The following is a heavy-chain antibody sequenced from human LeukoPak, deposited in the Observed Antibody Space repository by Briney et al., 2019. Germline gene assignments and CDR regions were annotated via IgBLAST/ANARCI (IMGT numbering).Heavy chain of an antibody. D-gene: IGHD6-13*01. V-gene: IGHV3-49*04. CDR1: GFTLGDYA. CDR3: TRRLPIAAAFGFDP. Sequence: GGSLRLSCTASGFTLGDYAMSWVRQAPGKGLEWVGFIRSKTYGGTTEYAASVKGRFTISRDDSKSIAYLHMNSLKTEDTAVYYCTRRLPIAAAFGFDPWGQGTLVTVSS. J-gene: IGHJ5*02. CDR2: IRSKTYGGTT.